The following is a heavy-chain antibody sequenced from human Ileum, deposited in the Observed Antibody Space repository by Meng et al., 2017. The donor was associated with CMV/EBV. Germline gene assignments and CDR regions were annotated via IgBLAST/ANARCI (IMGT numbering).Heavy chain of an antibody. CDR3: GDPPAGY. Sequence: TPSLTCVVSGCSLIGPSRWNWVRQPPGRGLEWIGEVFHSATPNYNPSLKSRVTISINTSKNQFSLKLTSVTAAYTAVYFCGDPPAGYWGQGVLVTVSS. V-gene: IGHV4/OR15-8*01. J-gene: IGHJ4*02. CDR1: GCSLIGPSR. CDR2: VFHSATP.